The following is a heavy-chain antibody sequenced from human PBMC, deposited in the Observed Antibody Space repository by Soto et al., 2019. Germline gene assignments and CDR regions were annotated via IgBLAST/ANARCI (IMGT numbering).Heavy chain of an antibody. D-gene: IGHD3-10*01. CDR3: GRISSSFLVDY. Sequence: PGGNPRLSCSVSGFTFSENLIDWFRWDTGKGLEWVGRVRKKINGYTTDYDASMKGRFVASRDYSRNSISLQLISLKSEDTAVYYCGRISSSFLVDYWGQGA. V-gene: IGHV3-72*01. J-gene: IGHJ4*02. CDR2: VRKKINGYTT. CDR1: GFTFSENL.